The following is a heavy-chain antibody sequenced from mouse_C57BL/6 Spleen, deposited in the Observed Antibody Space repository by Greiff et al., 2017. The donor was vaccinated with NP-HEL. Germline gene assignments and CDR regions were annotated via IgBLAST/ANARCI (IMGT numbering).Heavy chain of an antibody. Sequence: EVQLVESGAELVRPGASVKLSCTASGFNIKDDYMHWVKQRPEQGLEWIGWIDPENGDTEYASKFQGKATITADTSSNTAYLQLSSLTSEDTAVYYCSDGNSYWYFDVWGTGTTVTVSS. J-gene: IGHJ1*03. CDR1: GFNIKDDY. V-gene: IGHV14-4*01. D-gene: IGHD2-1*01. CDR3: SDGNSYWYFDV. CDR2: IDPENGDT.